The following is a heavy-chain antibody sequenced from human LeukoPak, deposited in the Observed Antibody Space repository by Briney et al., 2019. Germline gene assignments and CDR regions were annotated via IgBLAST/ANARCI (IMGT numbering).Heavy chain of an antibody. Sequence: SVKVSCKASGGTFSSYAISWVRQAPGQGLEWMGRIIPILGIANYAQKFQGRVTITADKSTSTAYMDLSSLRSEDTAVYYCARQLNSGSYPVALGSDYWGQGTLVTVSS. CDR3: ARQLNSGSYPVALGSDY. CDR2: IIPILGIA. V-gene: IGHV1-69*04. CDR1: GGTFSSYA. D-gene: IGHD1-26*01. J-gene: IGHJ4*02.